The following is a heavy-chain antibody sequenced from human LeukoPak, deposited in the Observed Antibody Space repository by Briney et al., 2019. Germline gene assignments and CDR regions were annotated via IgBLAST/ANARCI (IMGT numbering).Heavy chain of an antibody. Sequence: PGGSLRLSCAASGFTFSSYSMNWVRQAPGEGLEWVSSISSSTSYIYYADSVKGRFTISRDNAKNSLYLQMNSLRAEDTAVYYCARDRSVGYYYDSSGYYNDAFDIWGQGTMVTVSS. CDR2: ISSSTSYI. CDR3: ARDRSVGYYYDSSGYYNDAFDI. D-gene: IGHD3-22*01. CDR1: GFTFSSYS. V-gene: IGHV3-21*01. J-gene: IGHJ3*02.